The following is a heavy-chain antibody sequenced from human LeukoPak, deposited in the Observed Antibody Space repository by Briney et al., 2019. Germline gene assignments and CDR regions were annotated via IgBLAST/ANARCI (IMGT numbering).Heavy chain of an antibody. CDR2: ISGSGGST. V-gene: IGHV3-23*01. Sequence: GGSLRLSCAASGFTFSSYAMSWVRQAPGKGLEWVSAISGSGGSTYYADSVKGRFTISRDNAKNSLYLQMNSLRAEDTAVYYCARAHPNDYSNPLDYWGQGTLVTVSS. D-gene: IGHD4-11*01. CDR1: GFTFSSYA. J-gene: IGHJ4*02. CDR3: ARAHPNDYSNPLDY.